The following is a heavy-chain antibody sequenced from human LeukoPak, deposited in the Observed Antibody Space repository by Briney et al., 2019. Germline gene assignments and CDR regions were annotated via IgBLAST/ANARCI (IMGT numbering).Heavy chain of an antibody. Sequence: PGGSLRLSCAASGFTFSSYSMHWVRQAPGKGLEWVAFIRYDGSNKYYADSVKGRFTISRDNSKSTLYLQMNSLRAEDTPVYYCAKDSYSSGWYFNYWGQGTLVTVSS. D-gene: IGHD6-19*01. J-gene: IGHJ4*02. CDR2: IRYDGSNK. CDR3: AKDSYSSGWYFNY. V-gene: IGHV3-30*02. CDR1: GFTFSSYS.